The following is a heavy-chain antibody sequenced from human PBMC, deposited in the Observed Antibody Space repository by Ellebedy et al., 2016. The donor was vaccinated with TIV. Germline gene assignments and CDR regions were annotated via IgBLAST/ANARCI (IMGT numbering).Heavy chain of an antibody. V-gene: IGHV1-18*04. Sequence: AASVKVSCKASGYPFPNYGVSWVRQAPGQGLEWVGWISAYNGNTKYGQKFQGRISPTTDTSMGTAYMELRSLRSDDTGVYFCARDVPADAAALLDYWGQGTRVTVSS. CDR2: ISAYNGNT. J-gene: IGHJ4*02. CDR3: ARDVPADAAALLDY. D-gene: IGHD2-2*01. CDR1: GYPFPNYG.